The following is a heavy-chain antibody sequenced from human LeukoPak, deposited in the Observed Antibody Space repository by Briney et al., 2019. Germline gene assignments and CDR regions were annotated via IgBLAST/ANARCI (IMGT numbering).Heavy chain of an antibody. D-gene: IGHD2-2*01. CDR2: INPNSGGT. V-gene: IGHV1-2*02. Sequence: ASVKVSCKASGYTFTGYCMHWVRQAPGQGLEWMGWINPNSGGTNYAQKFQGRVTMTRDTSISTAYMERSRLRSDDTAVYYCARNDGVPALSFDYWGQGTLVTVSS. J-gene: IGHJ4*02. CDR1: GYTFTGYC. CDR3: ARNDGVPALSFDY.